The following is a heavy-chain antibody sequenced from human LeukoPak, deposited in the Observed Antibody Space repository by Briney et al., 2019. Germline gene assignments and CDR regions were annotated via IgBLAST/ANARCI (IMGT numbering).Heavy chain of an antibody. J-gene: IGHJ4*02. Sequence: PGGSLRLSCAASGFTFSTYDMNWVRQVPGKGLEWVSYISNSGSSKYYVDSVKGRFTISRDNAKNSLYLQMNSLRAEDTAVYYRASLTVTGGSLSDYWGQGTLVTVSS. CDR3: ASLTVTGGSLSDY. V-gene: IGHV3-48*03. D-gene: IGHD2-15*01. CDR1: GFTFSTYD. CDR2: ISNSGSSK.